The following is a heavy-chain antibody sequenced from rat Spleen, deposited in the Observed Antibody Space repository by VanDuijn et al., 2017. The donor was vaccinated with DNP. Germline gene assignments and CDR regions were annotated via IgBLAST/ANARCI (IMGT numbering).Heavy chain of an antibody. CDR3: ARWGGPGYFDY. CDR2: ITSDTGTT. D-gene: IGHD1-4*01. CDR1: GFTFSNSE. V-gene: IGHV5-25*01. Sequence: EVQLVESGGGLVQPGRSMKLSCLASGFTFSNSEMAWVLQAPTKGLEWVASITSDTGTTYYRDSVKGRFTISRDNAKSTLYLQMNSLRSEDTATYYCARWGGPGYFDYWGQGVMVTVSS. J-gene: IGHJ2*01.